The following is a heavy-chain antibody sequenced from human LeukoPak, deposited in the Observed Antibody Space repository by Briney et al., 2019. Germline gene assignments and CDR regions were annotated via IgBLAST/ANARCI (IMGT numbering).Heavy chain of an antibody. J-gene: IGHJ4*02. CDR3: ARAGYYDSSGYYSFDY. CDR1: GGSISSSNW. D-gene: IGHD3-22*01. CDR2: IYHSGST. Sequence: PSETLSLTCAVSGGSISSSNWWSWVRQPPGKGLEWIGEIYHSGSTNYNPSLKSRVTISVDKSKNQFSQKLTSVTAADTAVYYCARAGYYDSSGYYSFDYWGQGTLVTVSS. V-gene: IGHV4-4*02.